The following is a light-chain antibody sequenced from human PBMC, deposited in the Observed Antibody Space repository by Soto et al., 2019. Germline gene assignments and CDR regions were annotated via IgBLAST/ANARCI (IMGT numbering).Light chain of an antibody. CDR2: AAS. V-gene: IGKV1-9*01. Sequence: ILLTQSPSSLSASVGDRVTITCRASQGIDTSLAWYQQKPGKAPKLLIYAASNFQSGVPSRFSGSGSGTHFTLTISSLQPEDFATYYCQQSYRAVTFGQGTRLEIK. J-gene: IGKJ5*01. CDR1: QGIDTS. CDR3: QQSYRAVT.